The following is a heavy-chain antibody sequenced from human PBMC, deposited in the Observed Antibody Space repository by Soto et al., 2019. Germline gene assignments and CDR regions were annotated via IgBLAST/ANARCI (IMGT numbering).Heavy chain of an antibody. D-gene: IGHD3-16*01. V-gene: IGHV4-59*01. CDR1: GGSISSYY. J-gene: IGHJ4*02. CDR2: IYYSGST. Sequence: SETLSLTCTVSGGSISSYYWSWIRQPPGKGLEWIGYIYYSGSTNYNPSLKSRVTISVDTSKNQFSLKLSSVTAADTAVYYCARAQTGGGGYNYYVFYYWGQGTLVTVSS. CDR3: ARAQTGGGGYNYYVFYY.